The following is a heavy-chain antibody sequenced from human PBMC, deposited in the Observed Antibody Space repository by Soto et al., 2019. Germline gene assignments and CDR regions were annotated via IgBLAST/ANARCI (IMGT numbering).Heavy chain of an antibody. CDR2: IWYDGSNK. D-gene: IGHD3-22*01. CDR1: GFTFSSYG. CDR3: ARGSYYYDSSGYPFAY. Sequence: GGSLGLSCAASGFTFSSYGMHWVRQAPGKGLEWVAVIWYDGSNKYYADPVKGRFTISRDNSKNTLYLQMNSLRAEDTAVYYCARGSYYYDSSGYPFAYWGQGTLVTVSS. V-gene: IGHV3-33*01. J-gene: IGHJ4*02.